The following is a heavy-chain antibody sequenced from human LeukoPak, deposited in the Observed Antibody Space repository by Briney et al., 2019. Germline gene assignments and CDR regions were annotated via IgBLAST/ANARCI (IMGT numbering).Heavy chain of an antibody. CDR2: ISYDGSNK. CDR1: GFTFSSYA. Sequence: GGSLRLSCAASGFTFSSYAMHWVRQAPGKGLEWVAVISYDGSNKYSADSVKGRFTISRDNSKNTLYLQMNSLRAEDTAAYYCARGDSSGYYIDYWGQGTLVTVSS. D-gene: IGHD3-22*01. V-gene: IGHV3-30-3*01. J-gene: IGHJ4*02. CDR3: ARGDSSGYYIDY.